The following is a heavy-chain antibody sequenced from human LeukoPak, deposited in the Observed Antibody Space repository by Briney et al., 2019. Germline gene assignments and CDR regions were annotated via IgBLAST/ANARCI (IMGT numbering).Heavy chain of an antibody. CDR2: IYYSGST. D-gene: IGHD3-3*01. J-gene: IGHJ4*02. CDR3: ARHVGYYDFWSGYHKTHYYFVH. CDR1: GGSISSSSYY. V-gene: IGHV4-39*01. Sequence: PSETLSLTCTISGGSISSSSYYWGWIRQPPGKGLEWIGSIYYSGSTYYNPSLKSRVTISVDTSKNQFSLKLSSVTAADTAVYYCARHVGYYDFWSGYHKTHYYFVHWGQGTLVTVSS.